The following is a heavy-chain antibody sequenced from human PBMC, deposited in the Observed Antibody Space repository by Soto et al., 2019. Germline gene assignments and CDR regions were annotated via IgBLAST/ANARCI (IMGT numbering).Heavy chain of an antibody. Sequence: QVQLVQSGAEVKKPGASVKVSCKASGYTFTSYGISWVRQAPGQGLEWMGWISAYNGNTNYAQKLQGRVTMTTDTSTSTAYMEMGSLRSDDTAVNYCARGGGDYVRKSLRGTGTIDYWGQGTLVTVSS. CDR1: GYTFTSYG. J-gene: IGHJ4*02. D-gene: IGHD1-1*01. V-gene: IGHV1-18*01. CDR3: ARGGGDYVRKSLRGTGTIDY. CDR2: ISAYNGNT.